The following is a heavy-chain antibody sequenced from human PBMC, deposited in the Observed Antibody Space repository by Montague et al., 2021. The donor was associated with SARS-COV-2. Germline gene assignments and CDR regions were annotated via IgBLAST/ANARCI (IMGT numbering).Heavy chain of an antibody. CDR1: GFTFSSYA. V-gene: IGHV3-30*04. CDR3: ARDLGFYGMDV. CDR2: ISYDGNNK. Sequence: SLRLSCAASGFTFSSYAMHWVRQAPGKGLEWVAVISYDGNNKYYADSVKGRFTISRDNSKNTLYLQMNSLRAEDTAVYYCARDLGFYGMDVWGQGTTVTVSS. J-gene: IGHJ6*02.